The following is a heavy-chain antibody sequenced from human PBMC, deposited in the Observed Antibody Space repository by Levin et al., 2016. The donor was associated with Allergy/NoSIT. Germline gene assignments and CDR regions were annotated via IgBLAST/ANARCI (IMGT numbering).Heavy chain of an antibody. CDR2: ISGSGGST. CDR1: GFTFSSYA. V-gene: IGHV3-23*01. D-gene: IGHD3-3*01. J-gene: IGHJ4*02. CDR3: AKDYDFWSGYPYYYFDY. Sequence: GESLKISCAASGFTFSSYAMSWVRQAPGKGLEWVSAISGSGGSTYYADSVKGRFTISRDNSKNTLYLQMNSLRAEDTAVYYCAKDYDFWSGYPYYYFDYWGQGTLVTVSS.